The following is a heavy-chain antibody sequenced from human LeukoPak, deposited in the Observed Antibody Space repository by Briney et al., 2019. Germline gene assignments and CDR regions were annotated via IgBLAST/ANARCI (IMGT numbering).Heavy chain of an antibody. J-gene: IGHJ4*02. CDR2: IKQDGSEK. V-gene: IGHV3-7*01. D-gene: IGHD3-10*01. Sequence: QPGGSLRPSCAASGFTLSIYWMSWVRQAPGKGLEWVANIKQDGSEKYYVDSVKGRFTISRDNAKNSLYLQMNSLRAEDTAVYYCARDPPRGRFPDYWGQGTLVTVSS. CDR1: GFTLSIYW. CDR3: ARDPPRGRFPDY.